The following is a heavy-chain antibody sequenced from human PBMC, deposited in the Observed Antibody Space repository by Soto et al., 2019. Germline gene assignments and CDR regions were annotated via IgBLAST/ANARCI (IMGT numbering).Heavy chain of an antibody. V-gene: IGHV1-8*02. CDR1: GYTFTSYD. Sequence: GASMKVSWKASGYTFTSYDINWVRQATGQGLERMGWMNPNSGNTNYAQKFQGRVTMTTDTSTSTAYMELRSLRSDDTAVYYCARDGPDSSGYSDFDYWGQGTLVTVSS. D-gene: IGHD3-22*01. J-gene: IGHJ4*02. CDR2: MNPNSGNT. CDR3: ARDGPDSSGYSDFDY.